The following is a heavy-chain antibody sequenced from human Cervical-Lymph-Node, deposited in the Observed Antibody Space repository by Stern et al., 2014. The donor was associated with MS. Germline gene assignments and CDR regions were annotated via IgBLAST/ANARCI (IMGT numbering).Heavy chain of an antibody. D-gene: IGHD6-13*01. CDR2: IRSSGSTT. CDR3: AKGLYASSWYTLFDY. Sequence: VQLVESGGGLIQPGGSLRLSCAASGFTFSTYAMSWVRQAPGKGLEWVSAIRSSGSTTYYADSVKGRFTISRDNSMNTLYLQMNSLSAEDTAVYYCAKGLYASSWYTLFDYWGQGTLVTVSS. CDR1: GFTFSTYA. V-gene: IGHV3-23*04. J-gene: IGHJ4*02.